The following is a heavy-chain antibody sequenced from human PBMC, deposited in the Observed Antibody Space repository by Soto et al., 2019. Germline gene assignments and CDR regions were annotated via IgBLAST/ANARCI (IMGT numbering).Heavy chain of an antibody. D-gene: IGHD2-21*02. V-gene: IGHV1-69*13. CDR2: IITVFRTI. Sequence: VASVKVSCKASGGNFRSYTFTWVRQTPGQGLEWMGGIITVFRTINYAPRFQGRVTIDADESTTTAYMELNSLRSDDTAVYYCVASGGDFLYWGRGTLVTVSS. CDR3: VASGGDFLY. CDR1: GGNFRSYT. J-gene: IGHJ4*02.